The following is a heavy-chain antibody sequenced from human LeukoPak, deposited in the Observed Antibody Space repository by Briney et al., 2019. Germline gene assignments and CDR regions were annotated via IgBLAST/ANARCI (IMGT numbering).Heavy chain of an antibody. V-gene: IGHV3-23*01. D-gene: IGHD3-22*01. CDR3: AKSFYYDASGYYREYYFDY. CDR2: ISGSGGST. CDR1: RFTFSSYG. Sequence: GGSLRLSCAASRFTFSSYGMSWVRQAPGKGLEWVSPISGSGGSTYYADSVKGRFTISRDNSKNTLYLQMNSLRDEDTAVYYCAKSFYYDASGYYREYYFDYWGQGTLVTVSS. J-gene: IGHJ4*02.